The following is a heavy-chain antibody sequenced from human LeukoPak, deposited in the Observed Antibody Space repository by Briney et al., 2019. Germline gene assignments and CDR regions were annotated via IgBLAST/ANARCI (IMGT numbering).Heavy chain of an antibody. V-gene: IGHV1-8*02. CDR3: ARVRDSGDLDY. J-gene: IGHJ4*02. CDR1: GYTFTSYY. Sequence: ASVKVSCKASGYTFTSYYMHWVRQAPGQGLEWMGWMNPNSGNTGYAQKFQGRVTMTRNTSISTAYMELSSLRSEDTAVYYCARVRDSGDLDYWGQGTLVTVSS. CDR2: MNPNSGNT. D-gene: IGHD2-15*01.